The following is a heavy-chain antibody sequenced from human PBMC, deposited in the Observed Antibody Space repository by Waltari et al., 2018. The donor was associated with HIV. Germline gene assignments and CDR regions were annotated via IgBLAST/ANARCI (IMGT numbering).Heavy chain of an antibody. Sequence: EVQLVESGGGPVKPGGSLRLSCRDSGFTFNSYSLNWVRQAPGKGLEWISSISSSGTVTHYADSVKVRFTISRDNANKSVYLQMNSLRAEDTAVYYCARDSRDNSWSLNFFDPWGQGTLVTVSS. J-gene: IGHJ5*02. CDR2: ISSSGTVT. V-gene: IGHV3-21*01. D-gene: IGHD6-13*01. CDR1: GFTFNSYS. CDR3: ARDSRDNSWSLNFFDP.